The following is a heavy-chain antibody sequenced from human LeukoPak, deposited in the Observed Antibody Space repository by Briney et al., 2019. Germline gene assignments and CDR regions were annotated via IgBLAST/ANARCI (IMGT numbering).Heavy chain of an antibody. CDR2: ISAYNGNT. CDR3: ARSPRLGVLNWFDP. Sequence: ASVKVSCKASGYTFTSYGISWVRQAPGQGLEWMGWISAYNGNTNYAQKLQGRVTMTTDTSTSTAYMELRSLRSDDAAVYYCARSPRLGVLNWFDPWGQGTLVTVSS. J-gene: IGHJ5*02. CDR1: GYTFTSYG. D-gene: IGHD3-22*01. V-gene: IGHV1-18*01.